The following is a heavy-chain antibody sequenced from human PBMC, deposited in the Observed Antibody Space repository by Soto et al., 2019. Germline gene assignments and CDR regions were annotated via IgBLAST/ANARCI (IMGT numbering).Heavy chain of an antibody. V-gene: IGHV4-31*03. D-gene: IGHD3-10*01. CDR2: IYYSVST. CDR3: ARCPSSMYGSGSYDDY. J-gene: IGHJ4*02. CDR1: GGSISSGGYY. Sequence: QVQLQESGPGLVKPSQTLSLTCTVSGGSISSGGYYWSWIRQHPGKGLEWIGYIYYSVSTYYNTSLKSRVTISVDTSKNQFSLKLRSVTDADTAVYDCARCPSSMYGSGSYDDYWGQVTLVTVSS.